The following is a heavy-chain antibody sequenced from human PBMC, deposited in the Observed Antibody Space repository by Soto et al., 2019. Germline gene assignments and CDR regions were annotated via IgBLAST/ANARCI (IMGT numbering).Heavy chain of an antibody. V-gene: IGHV1-69*13. J-gene: IGHJ6*02. Sequence: SVKVSCKASGVTFSSYAISWVRQAPGQGLEWMGGIIPIFGTANYAQKFQGRVTITADESTSTAYMELSSLRSEDTAVYYCARGYIVVVPAARNRHFSYYYYGMDVWGQGTTVTVSS. D-gene: IGHD2-2*01. CDR3: ARGYIVVVPAARNRHFSYYYYGMDV. CDR2: IIPIFGTA. CDR1: GVTFSSYA.